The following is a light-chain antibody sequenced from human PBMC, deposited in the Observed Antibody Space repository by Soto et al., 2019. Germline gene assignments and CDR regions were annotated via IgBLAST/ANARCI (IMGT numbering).Light chain of an antibody. Sequence: EIVLTPSPGTLSLSPWEIATLSCRASQSVSSNLAWYQQKPGQAPRLLIYGASTRATGIPARFSGSGSGTEFTLTISTLQSEDFAIYYCQHYNNWPPWTFGQGTKVDIK. CDR2: GAS. J-gene: IGKJ1*01. CDR3: QHYNNWPPWT. V-gene: IGKV3-15*01. CDR1: QSVSSN.